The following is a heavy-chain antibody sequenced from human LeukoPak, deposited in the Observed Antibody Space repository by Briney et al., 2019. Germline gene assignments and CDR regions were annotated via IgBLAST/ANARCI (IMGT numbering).Heavy chain of an antibody. Sequence: SETLSLTCTVSGGSISSYYWSWIRQPAGKGLEWIGRIYTSGSTNYNPSLKSRVTMSVDTSKNQFSLKLSSVTAADTAVYYCARDWASTVTTFYYGMDVWGQGTTATVSS. CDR1: GGSISSYY. CDR3: ARDWASTVTTFYYGMDV. V-gene: IGHV4-4*07. D-gene: IGHD4-17*01. CDR2: IYTSGST. J-gene: IGHJ6*02.